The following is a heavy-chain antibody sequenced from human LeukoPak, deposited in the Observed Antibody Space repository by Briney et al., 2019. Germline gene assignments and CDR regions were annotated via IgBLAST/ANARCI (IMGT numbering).Heavy chain of an antibody. V-gene: IGHV4-59*08. CDR3: ARQWGLGYGGYDFFALGY. J-gene: IGHJ4*02. CDR2: LYYSGGT. CDR1: GGSISTYY. Sequence: PSETLSLTCTVSGGSISTYYWSWIRQPPGKGLEWIGSLYYSGGTNYNPSLKSRVTISVDTSKNQFSLKLSSVTAADTAVYYCARQWGLGYGGYDFFALGYWGQGTLVTVSS. D-gene: IGHD5-12*01.